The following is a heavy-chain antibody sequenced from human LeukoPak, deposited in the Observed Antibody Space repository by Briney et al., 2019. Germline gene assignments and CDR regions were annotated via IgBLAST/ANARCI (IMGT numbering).Heavy chain of an antibody. CDR2: IKQDGSEK. D-gene: IGHD3-16*01. J-gene: IGHJ3*02. V-gene: IGHV3-7*03. CDR3: AREGGMSDAFDI. CDR1: GFTFSTYA. Sequence: PGGSLRLSCAASGFTFSTYARSWARQAPGKGLEWVANIKQDGSEKYYVDSVKGRFTISRDNAKNSLYLQMNSLRAEDTAVYYCAREGGMSDAFDIWGQGTMVTVSS.